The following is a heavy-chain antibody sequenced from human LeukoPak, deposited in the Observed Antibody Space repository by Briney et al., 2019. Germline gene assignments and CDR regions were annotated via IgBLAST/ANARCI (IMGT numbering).Heavy chain of an antibody. CDR2: ISSSSSYI. J-gene: IGHJ4*02. D-gene: IGHD3-10*01. CDR1: GFTFSSYS. CDR3: ARGTLWFGEFLDY. V-gene: IGHV3-21*01. Sequence: PGGSLRLSCAASGFTFSSYSMNWVRQAPGKGLEWVSSISSSSSYIYYAHSVKGRFTISRNNAKNSLYLQMNSLRTEETAVYYCARGTLWFGEFLDYWGQGTLVTVSS.